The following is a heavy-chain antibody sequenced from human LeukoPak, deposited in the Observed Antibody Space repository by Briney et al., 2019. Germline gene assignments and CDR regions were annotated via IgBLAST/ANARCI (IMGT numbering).Heavy chain of an antibody. J-gene: IGHJ4*02. CDR1: GGTFSSYA. Sequence: SVKVSCKASGGTFSSYAISWVRQAPGQGLEWMGGIIPIFGTANYAQKFQGRVTITTDEPTSTAYMELSSLRSEDTAVYYCARGTQSDPAYCSGGSCYQRFDYWGQGTLVTVSS. CDR3: ARGTQSDPAYCSGGSCYQRFDY. D-gene: IGHD2-15*01. V-gene: IGHV1-69*05. CDR2: IIPIFGTA.